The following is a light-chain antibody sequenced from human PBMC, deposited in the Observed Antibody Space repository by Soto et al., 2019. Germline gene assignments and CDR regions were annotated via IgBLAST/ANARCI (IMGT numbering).Light chain of an antibody. Sequence: EIVLTQSPGTLSLSPGDGATLSCRASQSVSNSYLAWYQQKPGQAPRLLIYGASNRATGIPDRFSGSGSGTDFTLTISRLEPEDFAVYYCQQYYSTPPTFGQGTKVEIK. J-gene: IGKJ1*01. CDR3: QQYYSTPPT. CDR1: QSVSNSY. V-gene: IGKV3-20*01. CDR2: GAS.